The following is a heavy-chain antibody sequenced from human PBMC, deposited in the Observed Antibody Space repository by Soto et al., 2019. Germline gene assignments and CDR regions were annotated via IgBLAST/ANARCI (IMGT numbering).Heavy chain of an antibody. V-gene: IGHV3-7*01. J-gene: IGHJ4*02. Sequence: GGSLRLSCAASGFTFSNYWMSWVRQAPGKGLEWVANIKEDGSEKYYVDSVKGRFTISRDNAKNSLYLQMNSLRAEDTAVYYCARERELYSRWGQGTQVTVSS. CDR1: GFTFSNYW. CDR3: ARERELYSR. D-gene: IGHD2-15*01. CDR2: IKEDGSEK.